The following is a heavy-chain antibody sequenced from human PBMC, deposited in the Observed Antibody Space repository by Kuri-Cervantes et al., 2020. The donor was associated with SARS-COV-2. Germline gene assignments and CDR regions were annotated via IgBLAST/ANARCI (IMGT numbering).Heavy chain of an antibody. CDR3: ARMAGWIQFFDPFDY. CDR2: ISNGVSTR. J-gene: IGHJ4*02. CDR1: GFTFSDYN. Sequence: GESLKISCAASGFTFSDYNMNWVRQAPGKGLEWIAHISNGVSTRFYADSVKGRFIISRDNARNVVYLQMSGLREDDTAVYYCARMAGWIQFFDPFDYWGQGSLVTVSS. D-gene: IGHD5-18*01. V-gene: IGHV3-48*02.